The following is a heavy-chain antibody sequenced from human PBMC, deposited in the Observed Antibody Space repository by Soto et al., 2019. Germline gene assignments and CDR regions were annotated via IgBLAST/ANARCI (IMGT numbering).Heavy chain of an antibody. CDR2: ISASGDST. Sequence: EVQLLDSGGRLVQPGGSLRLSCAASGFTFSSYAMSWVRQAPGKGLEWVSSISASGDSTSYAESVRGRFTISRDDSKNTLYMQMNRLRAEVPAVYSGAKSTIQRWRKGLYDHWCQGTLVSVSS. CDR1: GFTFSSYA. V-gene: IGHV3-23*01. J-gene: IGHJ5*02. D-gene: IGHD5-18*01. CDR3: AKSTIQRWRKGLYDH.